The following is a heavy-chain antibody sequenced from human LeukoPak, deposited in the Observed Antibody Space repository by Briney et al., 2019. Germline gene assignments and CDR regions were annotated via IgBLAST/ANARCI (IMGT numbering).Heavy chain of an antibody. Sequence: GGSLRLSCAASGFTFRNAWMSGVRQAPGKGMEWVGRIKSKTDGGTTDYAAPVKGRFTISRDDSKNTLYLQMNSLKTEDTAVYYCTTEKGSSGWYGYWGQGTLVTVSS. D-gene: IGHD6-19*01. V-gene: IGHV3-15*01. CDR3: TTEKGSSGWYGY. CDR2: IKSKTDGGTT. J-gene: IGHJ4*02. CDR1: GFTFRNAW.